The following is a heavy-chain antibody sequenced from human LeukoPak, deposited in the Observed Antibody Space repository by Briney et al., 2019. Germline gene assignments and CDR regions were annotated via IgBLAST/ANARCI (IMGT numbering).Heavy chain of an antibody. CDR3: AADQGSGSYPNAFDY. Sequence: KPGGSLRLSCAASGFTFSNYSMNWVRQAPGKGLEWVSSISSSSSYIYYADSVKGRFTISRDNAKNSLYLQMNSLRAEDTAVYYCAADQGSGSYPNAFDYWGQGTLVTVSS. CDR2: ISSSSSYI. D-gene: IGHD1-26*01. V-gene: IGHV3-21*01. CDR1: GFTFSNYS. J-gene: IGHJ4*02.